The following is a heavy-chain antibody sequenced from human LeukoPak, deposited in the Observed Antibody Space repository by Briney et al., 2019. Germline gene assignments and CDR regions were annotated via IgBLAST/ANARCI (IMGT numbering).Heavy chain of an antibody. CDR1: GGSIGTYY. V-gene: IGHV4-59*08. CDR2: IYVTGT. J-gene: IGHJ6*03. CDR3: ARHIGGGIEDMDV. D-gene: IGHD3-16*02. Sequence: SETLSLNCTVSGGSIGTYYWSWVRQSPGPGLEWIGYIYVTGTRYNPYLQSRVTISVDRSRNQFFLKMTSVTAADTAVYYCARHIGGGIEDMDVWGRGTKVTVSS.